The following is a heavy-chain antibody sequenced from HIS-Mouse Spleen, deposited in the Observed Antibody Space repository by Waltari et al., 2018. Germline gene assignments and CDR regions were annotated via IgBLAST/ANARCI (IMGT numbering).Heavy chain of an antibody. V-gene: IGHV3-30*03. CDR3: ATPRAIVGPFDY. Sequence: QVQLVESGGGVVQPGRSLRLSCAASGFTFSSYGMHWVRQAPGKGLEWVAVISYDGSNKYYADSVKGRFTIARDNSKNTLYLQMNSLRAEDTAVYYCATPRAIVGPFDYWGQGTLVTVSS. J-gene: IGHJ4*02. CDR2: ISYDGSNK. CDR1: GFTFSSYG. D-gene: IGHD1-26*01.